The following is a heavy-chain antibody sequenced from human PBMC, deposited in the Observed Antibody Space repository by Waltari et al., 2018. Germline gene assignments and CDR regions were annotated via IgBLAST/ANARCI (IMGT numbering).Heavy chain of an antibody. V-gene: IGHV3-72*01. CDR2: TRNKANSYTT. CDR1: GFTFSDHY. Sequence: EVQLVESGGGLVQPGGSLRLSCAASGFTFSDHYMDWVSQAPGKGLEWVGRTRNKANSYTTEYAASVKGRFTISRDDSKNSLYLQMNSLKTEDTAVYYCASGKEGSGWNAFDIWGQGTMVTVSS. D-gene: IGHD6-19*01. CDR3: ASGKEGSGWNAFDI. J-gene: IGHJ3*02.